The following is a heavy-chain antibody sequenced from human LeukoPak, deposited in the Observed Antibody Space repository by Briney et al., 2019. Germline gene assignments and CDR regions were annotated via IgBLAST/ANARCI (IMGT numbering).Heavy chain of an antibody. Sequence: SVKVSCKASGGTFSSYAISWVRQAPGQGLEWMGRIIPIFGTANYAQKFQGRVTITTDESTSTAYMELSSLRSEDTAVYYCVRDRGSGWYVEGDYWGQGTLLTVSS. J-gene: IGHJ4*02. V-gene: IGHV1-69*05. CDR1: GGTFSSYA. D-gene: IGHD6-19*01. CDR2: IIPIFGTA. CDR3: VRDRGSGWYVEGDY.